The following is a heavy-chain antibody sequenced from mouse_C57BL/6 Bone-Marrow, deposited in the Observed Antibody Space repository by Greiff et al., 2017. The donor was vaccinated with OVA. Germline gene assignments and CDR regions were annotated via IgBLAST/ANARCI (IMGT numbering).Heavy chain of an antibody. CDR1: GYAFSSSW. Sequence: VQLVESGPELVKPGASVKISCKASGYAFSSSWMNWVKQRPGKGLEWIGRIYPGDGDTNYNGKFKGKATLTADKSSSTAYMQLSSLTSEDSAVYFCARSGWLLRYFDVWGTGTTVTVSS. V-gene: IGHV1-82*01. J-gene: IGHJ1*03. CDR2: IYPGDGDT. CDR3: ARSGWLLRYFDV. D-gene: IGHD2-3*01.